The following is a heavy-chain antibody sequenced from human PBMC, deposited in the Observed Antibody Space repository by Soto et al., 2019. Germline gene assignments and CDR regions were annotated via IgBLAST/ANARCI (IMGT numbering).Heavy chain of an antibody. CDR3: ARGPRLRYFDWSPYYYGMDV. CDR2: ISYSGST. V-gene: IGHV4-59*11. J-gene: IGHJ6*02. D-gene: IGHD3-9*01. Sequence: ETLFLTCTVSGGSMSRHYWTCLRQPPGKGLEWIGYISYSGSTYYNPSLKSRVTISADTSRNQFSLKLSSVIAADTAVYYCARGPRLRYFDWSPYYYGMDVWGQGTTVT. CDR1: GGSMSRHY.